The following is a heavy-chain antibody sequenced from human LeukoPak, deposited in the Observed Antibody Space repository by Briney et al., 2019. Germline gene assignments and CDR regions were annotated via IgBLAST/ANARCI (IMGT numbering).Heavy chain of an antibody. V-gene: IGHV3-7*04. CDR2: INPDGSEQ. CDR3: ARGQRSDSGYSPFDS. Sequence: GWSLRLSCAASGFAFGSSWMNWVRQAPGKGLEWVAEINPDGSEQDYVESVKGRFTISRDNAKNSVSLVMDTVSAGDTAVYFCARGQRSDSGYSPFDSWGQGTLVTVSS. D-gene: IGHD3-22*01. J-gene: IGHJ4*02. CDR1: GFAFGSSW.